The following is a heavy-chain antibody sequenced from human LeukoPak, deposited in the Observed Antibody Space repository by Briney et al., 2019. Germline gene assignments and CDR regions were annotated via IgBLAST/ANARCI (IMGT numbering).Heavy chain of an antibody. CDR3: ARHGPVDMATTDCDY. J-gene: IGHJ4*02. CDR1: GYXFTNYW. D-gene: IGHD5-24*01. Sequence: GEALKISCNGSGYXFTNYWIGWVRQMPGKGLEWIGIIYPGNSDTRYSPSFQGRVTILADKSISTAYLQWSSLKASDTAIYYCARHGPVDMATTDCDYWGQGTLVTVSP. V-gene: IGHV5-51*01. CDR2: IYPGNSDT.